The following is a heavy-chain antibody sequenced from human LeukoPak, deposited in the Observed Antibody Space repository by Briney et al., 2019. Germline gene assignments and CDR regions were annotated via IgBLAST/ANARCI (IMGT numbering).Heavy chain of an antibody. J-gene: IGHJ4*02. Sequence: GGSLRLSCAASEFTFSSFSMNWVRQAPGKGLEWVSSISSSSSYIYYADSVKGRFTISRDNAKNSLYLQMNSLRAEDTAVYYCAREVLWFGEWEFDYWGQGTLVTVSS. D-gene: IGHD3-10*01. CDR2: ISSSSSYI. CDR3: AREVLWFGEWEFDY. CDR1: EFTFSSFS. V-gene: IGHV3-21*01.